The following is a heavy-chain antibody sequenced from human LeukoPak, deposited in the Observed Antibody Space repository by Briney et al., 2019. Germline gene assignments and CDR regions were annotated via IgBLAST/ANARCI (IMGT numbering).Heavy chain of an antibody. V-gene: IGHV3-30*18. CDR3: AKSTPFPYDFWSGYYGKGYFDY. CDR2: ISYDGSNK. J-gene: IGHJ4*02. Sequence: PGGSLRLSCAASGFTFSSYGMHWVRQAPGKGLEWVAVISYDGSNKYYADSVKGRFTISRDNSKNTLYLQMNSLRAEDTAVYYCAKSTPFPYDFWSGYYGKGYFDYWGQGTLVTVSS. CDR1: GFTFSSYG. D-gene: IGHD3-3*01.